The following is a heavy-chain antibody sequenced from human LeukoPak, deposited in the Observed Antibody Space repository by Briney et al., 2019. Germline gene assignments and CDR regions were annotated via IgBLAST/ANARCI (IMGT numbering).Heavy chain of an antibody. Sequence: PGGSLRLSCAASGFTFSSYSMNWVRQAPGKGLEWVSYISSSSSTIYYADSVKGRFTISRDNAKNSLYLQMNSLRAEDTAVYYCAKDRITMFRGVTDYWGQGTLVTVSS. J-gene: IGHJ4*02. D-gene: IGHD3-10*01. CDR1: GFTFSSYS. CDR3: AKDRITMFRGVTDY. CDR2: ISSSSSTI. V-gene: IGHV3-48*04.